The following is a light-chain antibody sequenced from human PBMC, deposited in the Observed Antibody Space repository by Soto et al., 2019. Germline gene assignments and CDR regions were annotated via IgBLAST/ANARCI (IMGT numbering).Light chain of an antibody. CDR1: QGISSY. J-gene: IGKJ2*01. Sequence: AIRMTQSPSSLSASTGDRVTITCRASQGISSYLAWYQQKPGKAPKLLIYAASTLQSGVPSRFIGSGSGTDFSLTISCLQSEDFATYYCQQYYSYPPLYTFGQGTKLEIK. V-gene: IGKV1-8*01. CDR2: AAS. CDR3: QQYYSYPPLYT.